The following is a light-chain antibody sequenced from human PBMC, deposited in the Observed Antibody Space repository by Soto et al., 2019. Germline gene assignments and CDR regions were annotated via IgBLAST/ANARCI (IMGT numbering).Light chain of an antibody. Sequence: EIVLTQYPGTLSLSPGERATRSCRASQSVSSYLAWYQQKPGQSPRLLIYDASNRATVIPARFSGSGSGTDFTLTISMLEPEDFAIYYCQQRHSWVTVGQVTRLEIK. CDR2: DAS. CDR3: QQRHSWVT. CDR1: QSVSSY. V-gene: IGKV3-11*01. J-gene: IGKJ5*01.